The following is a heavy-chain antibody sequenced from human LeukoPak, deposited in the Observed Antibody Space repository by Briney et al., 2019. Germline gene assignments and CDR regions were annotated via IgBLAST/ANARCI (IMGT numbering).Heavy chain of an antibody. CDR3: AKESGFRVGSIDY. V-gene: IGHV3-48*01. D-gene: IGHD1-26*01. Sequence: PGGSLRLSCAASGFTFSSYSMNWVRQAPGKGLEWVSYISSSSSTIYYADSVKGRFTISRDTSKNTLYLDIKSLRVGDTAVYYCAKESGFRVGSIDYWGQGTLVTVSS. J-gene: IGHJ4*02. CDR1: GFTFSSYS. CDR2: ISSSSSTI.